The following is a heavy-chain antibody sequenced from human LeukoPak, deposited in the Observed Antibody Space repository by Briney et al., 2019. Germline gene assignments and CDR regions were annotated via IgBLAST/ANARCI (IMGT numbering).Heavy chain of an antibody. CDR2: ISYDGTNK. D-gene: IGHD5-18*01. CDR3: AKDQEGGYSYGYPARELGWFDP. Sequence: GRSLRLSCAASGFIFSSYGMHWVRQAPGKGLGWVAVISYDGTNKYYADSVKGRFTISRDNSKNTLYLQMNSLRAEDTAVYYCAKDQEGGYSYGYPARELGWFDPWGQGTLVTVSS. J-gene: IGHJ5*02. V-gene: IGHV3-30*18. CDR1: GFIFSSYG.